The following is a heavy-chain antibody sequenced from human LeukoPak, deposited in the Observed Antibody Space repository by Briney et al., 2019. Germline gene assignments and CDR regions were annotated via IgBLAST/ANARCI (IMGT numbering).Heavy chain of an antibody. Sequence: SETLSLTCSVPDGSINSYYWNWIRRPPGKGLEWIGYIYHSGSTYYNPSLKSRVTISVDRSKNQFSLKLSSVTAADTAVYYCARSIAAAPLAQRGWYFDYWGQGTLVTVSS. J-gene: IGHJ4*02. CDR1: DGSINSYY. CDR3: ARSIAAAPLAQRGWYFDY. V-gene: IGHV4-30-2*01. D-gene: IGHD6-13*01. CDR2: IYHSGST.